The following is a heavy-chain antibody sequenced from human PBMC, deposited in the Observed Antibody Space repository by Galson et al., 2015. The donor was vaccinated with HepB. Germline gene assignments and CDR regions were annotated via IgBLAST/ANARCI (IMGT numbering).Heavy chain of an antibody. CDR1: GDSISSSSYY. V-gene: IGHV4-39*01. Sequence: ETLSLTCTVSGDSISSSSYYWGWIRQPPGKGLEWIGSIYYSGSTFYNPSLRSRVTISVDTSKNQFSLKLSSVTAADTAVYYCARHLGGPGISFDYWGQGTLVTVSS. D-gene: IGHD3-16*01. CDR3: ARHLGGPGISFDY. CDR2: IYYSGST. J-gene: IGHJ4*02.